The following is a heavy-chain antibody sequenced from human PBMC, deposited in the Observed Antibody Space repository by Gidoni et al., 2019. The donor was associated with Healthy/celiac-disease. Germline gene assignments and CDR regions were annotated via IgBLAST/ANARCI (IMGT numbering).Heavy chain of an antibody. J-gene: IGHJ5*02. CDR1: GGSISSGGYY. D-gene: IGHD3-22*01. CDR3: ARGLSGYHNWFDP. CDR2: IYYSGST. V-gene: IGHV4-31*03. Sequence: QVQLQESGPGLVTPSQTLSLTCTVSGGSISSGGYYWSWIRQHPGKGLEWIGYIYYSGSTYYNPSLKSRVTISVDTSKNQFSLKLSSVTAADTAVYYCARGLSGYHNWFDPWGQGTLVTVSS.